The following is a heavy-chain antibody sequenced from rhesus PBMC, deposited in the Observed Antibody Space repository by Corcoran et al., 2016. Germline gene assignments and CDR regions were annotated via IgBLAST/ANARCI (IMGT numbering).Heavy chain of an antibody. V-gene: IGHV4-173*01. D-gene: IGHD6S26*01. CDR2: VSGSGGST. Sequence: QLQLQESGPGLVKPSETLSLTCAVSGGSIISNFWTWIRQPPGTGLEWIGRVSGSGGSTEYNPSLKSRVTISTDTSKNQFSLKLSSVTAADTAVYYCTLSFGSGWSPRWGQGVLVTVSS. CDR3: TLSFGSGWSPR. J-gene: IGHJ4*01. CDR1: GGSIISNF.